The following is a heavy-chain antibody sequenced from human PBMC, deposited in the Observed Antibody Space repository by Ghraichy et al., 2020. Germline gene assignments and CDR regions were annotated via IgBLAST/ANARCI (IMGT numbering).Heavy chain of an antibody. CDR2: IWYDGSNK. Sequence: GESLNISCAASGFTFSSYGMHWVRQAPGKGLEWVAVIWYDGSNKYYADSVKGRFTISRDNSKNTLYLQMNSLRAEDTAVYYCAREMHSSGYEGAFDIWGQGTMVTVSS. V-gene: IGHV3-33*01. D-gene: IGHD3-22*01. J-gene: IGHJ3*02. CDR3: AREMHSSGYEGAFDI. CDR1: GFTFSSYG.